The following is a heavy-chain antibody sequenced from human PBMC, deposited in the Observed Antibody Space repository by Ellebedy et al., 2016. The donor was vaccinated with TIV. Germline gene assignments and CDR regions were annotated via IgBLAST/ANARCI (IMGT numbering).Heavy chain of an antibody. CDR3: GREGYWTVTS. Sequence: PGGSLRLSCAASGFTFSYYWMHWVRQAPGKGLEWVSTISGNGDNTYYADSVKGRFTISRDNSKKTLSLQMNSLKTEDTAVYYCGREGYWTVTSWGQGTLVTVSS. J-gene: IGHJ5*02. V-gene: IGHV3-23*01. CDR1: GFTFSYYW. CDR2: ISGNGDNT. D-gene: IGHD2-8*02.